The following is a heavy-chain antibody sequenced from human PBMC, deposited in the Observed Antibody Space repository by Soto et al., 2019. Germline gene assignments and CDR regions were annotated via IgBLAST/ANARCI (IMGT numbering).Heavy chain of an antibody. CDR1: GGSISSHY. CDR3: ARPRGIAPAVWYFDL. J-gene: IGHJ2*01. CDR2: IYYSGIT. Sequence: QVQLQESGPGLVKPSETLSLTCTVSGGSISSHYWSWIRQPPGRGLEWIGFIYYSGITDSNPSLKSRVTISQDTSENQLSLRLSSVTAADKAVYYCARPRGIAPAVWYFDLWGRGTLVTVSS. V-gene: IGHV4-59*08. D-gene: IGHD6-13*01.